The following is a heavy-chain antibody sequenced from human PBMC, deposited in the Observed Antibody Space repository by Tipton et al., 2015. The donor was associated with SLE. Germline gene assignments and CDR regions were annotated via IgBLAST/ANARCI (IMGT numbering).Heavy chain of an antibody. D-gene: IGHD3-9*01. CDR1: GDSISRGGYY. J-gene: IGHJ6*02. CDR2: IHDSGAT. V-gene: IGHV4-31*03. CDR3: ARDSQFDWHSSLDV. Sequence: TLSLTCTVSGDSISRGGYYWSWIRQLPGKGLEWIGYIHDSGATYYNPSLQSRLTMSVDTSQNQFSLKLSSVTAADTAVYFCARDSQFDWHSSLDVWGQGTTVIVSS.